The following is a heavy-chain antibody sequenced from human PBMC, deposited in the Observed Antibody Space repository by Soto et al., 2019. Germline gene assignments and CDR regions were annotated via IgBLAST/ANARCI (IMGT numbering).Heavy chain of an antibody. Sequence: LRLSCAASGFTFSDHHMGWVRQAPGKGLEWVGRCRNKGNNYITDYAASVKGRFIISRDDSKNSLYLQMNSLKIEDTAVYFCASRYSGTYDYWGQGTLVTVSS. CDR1: GFTFSDHH. J-gene: IGHJ4*02. D-gene: IGHD1-26*01. CDR3: ASRYSGTYDY. V-gene: IGHV3-72*01. CDR2: CRNKGNNYIT.